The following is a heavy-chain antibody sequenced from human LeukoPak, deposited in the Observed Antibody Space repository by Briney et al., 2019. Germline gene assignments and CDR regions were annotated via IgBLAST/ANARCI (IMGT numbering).Heavy chain of an antibody. Sequence: PSETLSLTCTVSDASINSHYWSWIRQPAGKGLEWIGRMSPSGSTNYNPSLKSRVTMSLDTSMNQFSLKLSSVTAADTAVYYCAGAVGWFDPWGQGTLVTVSS. J-gene: IGHJ5*02. CDR1: DASINSHY. V-gene: IGHV4-4*07. CDR2: MSPSGST. CDR3: AGAVGWFDP.